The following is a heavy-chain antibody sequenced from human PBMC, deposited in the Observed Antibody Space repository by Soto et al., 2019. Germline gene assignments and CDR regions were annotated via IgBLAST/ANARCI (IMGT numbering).Heavy chain of an antibody. J-gene: IGHJ6*02. Sequence: NPSETLSLTCSVSGGSVRSGNHFWNWIRQPPGRRLEWLGYMYYTGVTNYNPSLKSRVSMSVDTSKNQFSLKLTSLTAADTAVYYCARGGEPLGYYGLDVWGQGITVTVS. CDR2: MYYTGVT. CDR1: GGSVRSGNHF. CDR3: ARGGEPLGYYGLDV. D-gene: IGHD3-10*01. V-gene: IGHV4-61*01.